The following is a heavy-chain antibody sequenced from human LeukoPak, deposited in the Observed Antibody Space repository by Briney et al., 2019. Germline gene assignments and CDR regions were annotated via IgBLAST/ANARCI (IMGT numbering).Heavy chain of an antibody. CDR3: AKVGCSGGNCYAAFDI. Sequence: GGSLRLSCAASGFTFSSYAMHWVRQAPGKGLEWVAVISYDGSVKFYADSVKGRFTISRDNSKNTLYLQMNSLRAEDTSVYYCAKVGCSGGNCYAAFDIWGQGTMVTVSS. J-gene: IGHJ3*02. V-gene: IGHV3-30*18. CDR1: GFTFSSYA. CDR2: ISYDGSVK. D-gene: IGHD2-15*01.